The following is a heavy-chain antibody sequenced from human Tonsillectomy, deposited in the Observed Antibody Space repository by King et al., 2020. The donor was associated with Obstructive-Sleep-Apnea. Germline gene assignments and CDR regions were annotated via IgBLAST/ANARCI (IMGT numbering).Heavy chain of an antibody. CDR2: IKEDGSEK. CDR1: GFTFSKYW. CDR3: LGSGHQSDP. V-gene: IGHV3-7*01. Sequence: VQLVESGGGLVQPGGSLRLSCVTSGFTFSKYWTSWVRQAPGKGLEWVASIKEDGSEKKYVDSVKGRFTISRDNAKNSLYLQLNSLRAEDTAVYYCLGSGHQSDPWGQGTLVTVSS. J-gene: IGHJ5*02. D-gene: IGHD3-10*01.